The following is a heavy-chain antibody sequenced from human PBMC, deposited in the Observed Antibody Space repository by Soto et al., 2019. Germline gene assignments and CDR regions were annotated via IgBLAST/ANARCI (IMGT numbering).Heavy chain of an antibody. D-gene: IGHD3-3*01. V-gene: IGHV1-69*06. Sequence: SVKVSCKASGGTFSSYAISWVRQAPGQGLEWMGGIIPIFGTANYAQKFQGRVTITADKSTSTAYMELSSLRSEDTAVYYCARGELDFWSGSLSGPYYYHYGMDVWGQGTTVTVSS. CDR3: ARGELDFWSGSLSGPYYYHYGMDV. J-gene: IGHJ6*02. CDR1: GGTFSSYA. CDR2: IIPIFGTA.